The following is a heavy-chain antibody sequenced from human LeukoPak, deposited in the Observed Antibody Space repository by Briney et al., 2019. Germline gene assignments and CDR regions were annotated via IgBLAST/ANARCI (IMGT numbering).Heavy chain of an antibody. D-gene: IGHD3-3*01. CDR2: IFPSGDEI. CDR3: ATYRQVLLPFGA. Sequence: PGGSLRLSCAASGFTFSTFAMIWVRQPPGKGLEWVSSIFPSGDEIHYADSVRGRFTIFRDNSKSTLSLQMNSLRAGDTAIYYCATYRQVLLPFGAWGQGTLVTASS. V-gene: IGHV3-23*01. J-gene: IGHJ5*02. CDR1: GFTFSTFA.